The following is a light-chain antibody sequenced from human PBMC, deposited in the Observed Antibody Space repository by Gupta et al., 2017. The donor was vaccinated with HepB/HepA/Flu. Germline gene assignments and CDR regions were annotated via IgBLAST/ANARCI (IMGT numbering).Light chain of an antibody. Sequence: QSALTPPASVSGSPGQSITISCTATSSYVGDYNYVPWYQQPPGKAPKLLIYVVTNRPSGMSNRFSGSKSGNTASLTISGLQAEDEADYYCSSSSYTTLIVFGGGTKVIVL. V-gene: IGLV2-14*01. J-gene: IGLJ3*02. CDR3: SSSSYTTLIV. CDR2: VVT. CDR1: SSYVGDYNY.